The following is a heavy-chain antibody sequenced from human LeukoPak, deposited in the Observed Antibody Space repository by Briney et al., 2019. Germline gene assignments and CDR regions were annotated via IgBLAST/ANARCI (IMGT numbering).Heavy chain of an antibody. CDR1: GYSFTSYW. V-gene: IGHV5-51*01. D-gene: IGHD5-24*01. J-gene: IGHJ6*03. CDR3: ARQGRDGYNYQASYYYYMDV. Sequence: GESLKISCKGSGYSFTSYWIGWVRQMPGKSLEWMGIIYPGDSDTRYRPSFQGQVTISADKSISTAYLQWSSLKASDTAMYYCARQGRDGYNYQASYYYYMDVWGKGTTVTVSS. CDR2: IYPGDSDT.